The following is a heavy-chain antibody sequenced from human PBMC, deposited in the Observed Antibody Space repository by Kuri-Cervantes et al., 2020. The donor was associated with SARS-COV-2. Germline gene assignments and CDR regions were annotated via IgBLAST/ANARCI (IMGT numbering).Heavy chain of an antibody. CDR1: GGSISSYY. CDR2: IYYSGST. J-gene: IGHJ5*02. D-gene: IGHD6-13*01. V-gene: IGHV4-59*12. Sequence: ESLKISCTVSGGSISSYYWSWIRQPPGKGLEWIGYIYYSGSTYYNPSLKSRVTMSIDTSKNQFSLNLSSVTAADTAVYYCARESSSSWYWFDPWGQGTLVTVSS. CDR3: ARESSSSWYWFDP.